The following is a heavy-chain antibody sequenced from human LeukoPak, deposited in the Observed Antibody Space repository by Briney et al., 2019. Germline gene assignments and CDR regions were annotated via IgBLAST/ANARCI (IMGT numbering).Heavy chain of an antibody. CDR3: AKVELSASGGELDP. D-gene: IGHD3-16*02. J-gene: IGHJ5*02. CDR1: GFTVSSNY. Sequence: GGSLRLSCAASGFTVSSNYMSWVRQAPGEGLGWVSVIYSGVSTYYADSVKGRFTISRDNSKNTLYLEMKSLRADDTAVYYCAKVELSASGGELDPWGQGTLVIVSS. V-gene: IGHV3-53*01. CDR2: IYSGVST.